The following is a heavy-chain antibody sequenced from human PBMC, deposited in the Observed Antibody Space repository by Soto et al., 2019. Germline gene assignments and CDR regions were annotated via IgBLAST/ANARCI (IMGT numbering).Heavy chain of an antibody. CDR1: GYSFANYY. CDR2: IDPSGVTT. Sequence: QEQLVQSGAEVKKPGASVNISCKASGYSFANYYIHWVRQVPGQGLEWMGMIDPSGVTTKSAQNFQGRIALTKDTSSSTVYMELSSLRTDDTAVYYCARLFVKCLDPSGQGTLVTVSS. D-gene: IGHD3-16*01. V-gene: IGHV1-46*01. CDR3: ARLFVKCLDP. J-gene: IGHJ5*02.